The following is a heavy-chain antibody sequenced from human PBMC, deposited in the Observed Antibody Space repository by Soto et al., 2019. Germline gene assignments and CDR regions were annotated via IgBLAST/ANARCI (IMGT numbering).Heavy chain of an antibody. CDR3: ATTAGAWWFDP. V-gene: IGHV3-74*01. CDR1: GLMFSDYW. D-gene: IGHD6-19*01. Sequence: PGGSLRLSCAASGLMFSDYWMHWVRQAPGKGLVWVSRIKSDGTTTNYADSVKGRFTISRDNAKSTLYLQMDSLGAEDTAVYYCATTAGAWWFDPWGHGTLVTVSS. CDR2: IKSDGTTT. J-gene: IGHJ5*02.